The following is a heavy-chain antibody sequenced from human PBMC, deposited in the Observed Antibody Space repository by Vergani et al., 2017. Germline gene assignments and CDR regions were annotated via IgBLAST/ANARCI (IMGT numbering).Heavy chain of an antibody. CDR3: ARGIAGLSY. D-gene: IGHD6-13*01. CDR1: GGSISSYY. J-gene: IGHJ4*02. V-gene: IGHV4-59*01. CDR2: IYYSGST. Sequence: QVQLQESGPGLVKPSETLYLTCTVSGGSISSYYWSWIRQPPGQGLEWIGYIYYSGSTNYNPPLKSRVTISVYTSKNQFALKLSSVTAADTAVYYCARGIAGLSYWSQGTLVTVSS.